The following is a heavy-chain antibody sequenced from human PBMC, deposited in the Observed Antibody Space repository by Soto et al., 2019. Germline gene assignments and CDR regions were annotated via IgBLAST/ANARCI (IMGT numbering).Heavy chain of an antibody. Sequence: GGSLRLSCAASGFTFSNYWMSWVRQTPGRGLEWVANIKQDGSETYYLDSVKGRFTVSRDNAQNSLYLQMNSLRAEDTAVYFCAIDGKGYGNAFDIWGQGTMVTVS. CDR2: IKQDGSET. J-gene: IGHJ3*02. CDR1: GFTFSNYW. D-gene: IGHD1-1*01. V-gene: IGHV3-7*01. CDR3: AIDGKGYGNAFDI.